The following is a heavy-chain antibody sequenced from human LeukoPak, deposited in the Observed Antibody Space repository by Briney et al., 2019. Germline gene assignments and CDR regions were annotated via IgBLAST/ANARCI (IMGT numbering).Heavy chain of an antibody. CDR1: GYTFSRYG. Sequence: ASVKVSCKTSGYTFSRYGISWVRQAPGQGLEWVGWISGYNGDTKYAPKLQGRVTITTDTSTSTAYMELSSLRSEDTAVYYCARGYGFGSWLVPFDYWGQGTLVTVSS. D-gene: IGHD6-19*01. V-gene: IGHV1-18*01. CDR3: ARGYGFGSWLVPFDY. J-gene: IGHJ4*02. CDR2: ISGYNGDT.